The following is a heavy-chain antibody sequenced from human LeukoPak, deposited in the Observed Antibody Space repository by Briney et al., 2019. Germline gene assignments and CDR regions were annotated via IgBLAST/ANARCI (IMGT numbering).Heavy chain of an antibody. Sequence: GGSLRLSCAASGFTFSSYSMNWVRQAPGKGLEWVSSIGSSSSYIYYADSVKGRFTISRDNAKNSLYLQMNSLRAEDTAVYYCAREGGENYDILTGYYAPYFDYWGQGTLVTVSS. CDR1: GFTFSSYS. CDR2: IGSSSSYI. D-gene: IGHD3-9*01. CDR3: AREGGENYDILTGYYAPYFDY. J-gene: IGHJ4*02. V-gene: IGHV3-21*01.